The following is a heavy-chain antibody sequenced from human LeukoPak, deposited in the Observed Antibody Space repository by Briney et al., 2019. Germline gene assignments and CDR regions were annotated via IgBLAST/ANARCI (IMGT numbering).Heavy chain of an antibody. J-gene: IGHJ3*01. CDR3: ARNLGPFDV. D-gene: IGHD3-16*01. CDR1: GFTFNDFA. CDR2: IADDGT. Sequence: PGGSLRLSCAASGFTFNDFAMTWVRQAPGKGLEWVSTIADDGTYYADSVKGRFIISRDNSKNMLYLQLNSLRADDTAMYYCARNLGPFDVRGHGTMVTVSS. V-gene: IGHV3-23*01.